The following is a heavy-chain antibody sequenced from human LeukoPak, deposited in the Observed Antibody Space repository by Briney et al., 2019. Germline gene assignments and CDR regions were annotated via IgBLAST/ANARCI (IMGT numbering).Heavy chain of an antibody. CDR2: IYHSGST. V-gene: IGHV4-30-2*01. J-gene: IGHJ2*01. CDR3: ARGDSWYFDL. Sequence: SETLSLTCAVSGGSFSSGGYSWSWIRQPPGKGLEWIGYIYHSGSTYYNPSLKSRVTISVDRSKNQFSLKLSSVTAADTAVYYCARGDSWYFDLWGRGTLVTVSS. CDR1: GGSFSSGGYS.